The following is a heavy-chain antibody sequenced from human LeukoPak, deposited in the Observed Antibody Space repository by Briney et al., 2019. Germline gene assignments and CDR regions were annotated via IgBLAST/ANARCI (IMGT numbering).Heavy chain of an antibody. D-gene: IGHD3-3*01. J-gene: IGHJ6*02. CDR1: GFTFSSYG. Sequence: GGFLRLSCAASGFTFSSYGMHWVRQAPGKGLEWVAVISYDGSNKYYADSVKGRFTISRDNSKNTLYLQMNSLRAEDTAVYHCAKGFSQEWLLRYGMDVWGQGTTVTVSS. CDR3: AKGFSQEWLLRYGMDV. CDR2: ISYDGSNK. V-gene: IGHV3-30*18.